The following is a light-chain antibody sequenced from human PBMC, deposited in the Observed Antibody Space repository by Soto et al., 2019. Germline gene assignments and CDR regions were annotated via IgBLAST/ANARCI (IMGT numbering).Light chain of an antibody. V-gene: IGLV2-14*01. Sequence: QSALTQPASVSGSPGQSITISCTGTSSDVGGYNHVSWYQQHPGKAPKLMIYEVSNRPSGVSNRFSGSTSGNTASLTISGLHAEDYSGSCCSSYTSSSPLEVFGGGTKLTVL. J-gene: IGLJ3*02. CDR1: SSDVGGYNH. CDR3: SSYTSSSPLEV. CDR2: EVS.